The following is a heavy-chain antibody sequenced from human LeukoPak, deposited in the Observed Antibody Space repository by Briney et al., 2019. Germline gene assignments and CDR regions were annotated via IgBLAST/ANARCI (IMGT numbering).Heavy chain of an antibody. V-gene: IGHV3-23*01. Sequence: GGSLRLSCVGSGFTFGDYGMSWVRQAPGKGLEWVSSFSASGGSTYYADSVKGRFSISGDNSKNIMFLQMNSLRAEDTATYYCVKAPTATVVFFESWGQGSLVIVSS. CDR3: VKAPTATVVFFES. CDR2: FSASGGST. CDR1: GFTFGDYG. J-gene: IGHJ4*02. D-gene: IGHD4-23*01.